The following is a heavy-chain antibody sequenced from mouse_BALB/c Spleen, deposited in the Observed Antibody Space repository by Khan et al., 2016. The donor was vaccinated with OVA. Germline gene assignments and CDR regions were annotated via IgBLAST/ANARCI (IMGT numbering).Heavy chain of an antibody. CDR3: ARPYYDGSRCDTMDA. D-gene: IGHD1-1*01. CDR2: IYPGSGNT. V-gene: IGHV1-63*02. Sequence: VQLQESGAELVRPGTSVKMSCKAAGYTFTSYWIGWVKQRPGHGLEWIGDIYPGSGNTNYNEKFRGKATLTADTSSNTAYMQLSSLTSEDSAIYYGARPYYDGSRCDTMDAWGQGTSVTVSS. J-gene: IGHJ4*01. CDR1: GYTFTSYW.